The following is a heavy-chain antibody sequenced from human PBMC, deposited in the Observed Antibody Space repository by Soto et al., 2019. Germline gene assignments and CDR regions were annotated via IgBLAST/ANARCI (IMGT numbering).Heavy chain of an antibody. CDR1: GYRFTTYW. J-gene: IGHJ6*02. CDR3: ARHYYYGMEA. V-gene: IGHV5-51*01. CDR2: NYPGDSDR. Sequence: PGESLKISCKGSGYRFTTYWIGWVRQMPGKGLEWMGTNYPGDSDRRYSPSFQGQVTISVDKSISTAYLQWSSLKASDTAMYYCARHYYYGMEAWGQGTTVTVSS.